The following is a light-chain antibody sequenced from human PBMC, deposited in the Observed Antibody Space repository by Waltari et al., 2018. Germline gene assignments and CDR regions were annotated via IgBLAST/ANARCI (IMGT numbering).Light chain of an antibody. CDR2: EVS. CDR1: RSDVGGYNS. CDR3: SSYTSSSPPHVV. J-gene: IGLJ2*01. Sequence: QSALTQPASVSGSPGQSITISCTGTRSDVGGYNSVSWYQQHPGKAPKLMIYEVSNRPSGVSNRFSGSKSGNTASLTISGLQAEDEADYYCSSYTSSSPPHVVFGGGTKLTVL. V-gene: IGLV2-14*01.